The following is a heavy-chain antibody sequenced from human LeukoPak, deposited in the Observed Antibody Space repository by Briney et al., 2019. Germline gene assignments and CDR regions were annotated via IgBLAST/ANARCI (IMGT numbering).Heavy chain of an antibody. J-gene: IGHJ6*02. CDR2: ISGDGGST. D-gene: IGHD6-6*01. V-gene: IGHV3-43*02. CDR1: GFTFDDYA. CDR3: AKDMSIEGYYYGMDV. Sequence: GSLRLSCAASGFTFDDYAMHWVRQAPGKGLEWVSLISGDGGSTYYADSVRGRFTISRDNSKNSLYLQMNSLRTEDTALYYCAKDMSIEGYYYGMDVWGQGTTVTVSS.